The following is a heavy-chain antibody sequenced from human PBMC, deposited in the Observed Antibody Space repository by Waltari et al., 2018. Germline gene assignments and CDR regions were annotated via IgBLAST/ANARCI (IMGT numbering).Heavy chain of an antibody. V-gene: IGHV3-23*01. J-gene: IGHJ4*02. D-gene: IGHD1-20*01. CDR1: GITFSTHA. Sequence: EVQILESWGDLVQPGGSLRLSCAHQGITFSTHAINWVRLAPGTGLEWVSAITVGDDTHYADSVKGRFTISRDTSKDTVYLQMNGLRAEDTAIYYCATPFYNWDDPLHSWGQGTLVTVSS. CDR2: ITVGDDT. CDR3: ATPFYNWDDPLHS.